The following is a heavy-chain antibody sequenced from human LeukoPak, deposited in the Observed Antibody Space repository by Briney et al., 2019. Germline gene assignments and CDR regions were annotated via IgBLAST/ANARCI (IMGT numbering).Heavy chain of an antibody. CDR1: GGSIISYY. V-gene: IGHV4-38-2*02. CDR3: ARRNTMVRGVIPQTGRFDY. D-gene: IGHD3-10*01. CDR2: IYHSGST. J-gene: IGHJ4*02. Sequence: PSETLSLTCTVSGGSIISYYWGWIRQPPGRGLEWIGSIYHSGSTYYNPSLKSRVTISVDTSKNQFSLKLSSVTAADTAVYYCARRNTMVRGVIPQTGRFDYWGQGTLVTVSS.